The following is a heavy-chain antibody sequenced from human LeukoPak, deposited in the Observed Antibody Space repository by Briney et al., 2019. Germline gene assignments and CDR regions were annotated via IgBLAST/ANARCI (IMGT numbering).Heavy chain of an antibody. CDR3: ARRQGSFYYYYYMDV. V-gene: IGHV3-7*01. CDR2: IKQDGSEK. J-gene: IGHJ6*03. D-gene: IGHD1-26*01. CDR1: GFTFSSYW. Sequence: GGSLRLSCAASGFTFSSYWMRWVRQAPGKGLEWVANIKQDGSEKYYVDSVKGRFTISRDNAKNSLYLQMNSLRAEDTAVYYCARRQGSFYYYYYMDVWGKGTTVTVSS.